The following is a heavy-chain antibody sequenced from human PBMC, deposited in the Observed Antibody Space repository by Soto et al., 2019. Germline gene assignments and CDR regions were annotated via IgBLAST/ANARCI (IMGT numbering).Heavy chain of an antibody. Sequence: PSETLCLACAFYGGSISSGAYSWSWIRQPPGKGRDWIRYIYHSGSTYYNPSLKSRVTISVDRSKNQFSLKLSSVTAADTAVYYCARGGSSWYYAGGPQNQNWFDPWGQGTLVTVSS. CDR1: GGSISSGAYS. J-gene: IGHJ5*02. CDR3: ARGGSSWYYAGGPQNQNWFDP. V-gene: IGHV4-30-2*01. D-gene: IGHD6-13*01. CDR2: IYHSGST.